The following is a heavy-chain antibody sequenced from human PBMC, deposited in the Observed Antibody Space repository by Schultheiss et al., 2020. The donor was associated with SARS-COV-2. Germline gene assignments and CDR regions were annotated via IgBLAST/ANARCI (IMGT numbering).Heavy chain of an antibody. J-gene: IGHJ5*02. D-gene: IGHD6-19*01. CDR3: ARDLVARYSSGWYEWGRFDP. V-gene: IGHV1-2*06. Sequence: ASVKVSCKASGYTFTGYSMHWVRQAPGQGLEWMGRINPNSGGTNYAQKFQGRVTMTRDTSISTAYMELSRLRSDDTAVYYCARDLVARYSSGWYEWGRFDPWGQGTLVTVSS. CDR2: INPNSGGT. CDR1: GYTFTGYS.